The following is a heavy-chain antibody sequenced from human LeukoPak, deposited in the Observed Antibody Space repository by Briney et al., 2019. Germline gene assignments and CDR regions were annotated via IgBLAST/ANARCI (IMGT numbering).Heavy chain of an antibody. V-gene: IGHV3-7*04. Sequence: GSLRLSCAASGFTFSSYWMNWVRQAPGKGLEWVANIKQDGSVKYYVDSVKGRFTISRDNAKNSLYLQMNGLRAEDTAVYYCTRIPLWFGETDIWGQGTMVTVSS. J-gene: IGHJ3*02. D-gene: IGHD3-10*01. CDR3: TRIPLWFGETDI. CDR2: IKQDGSVK. CDR1: GFTFSSYW.